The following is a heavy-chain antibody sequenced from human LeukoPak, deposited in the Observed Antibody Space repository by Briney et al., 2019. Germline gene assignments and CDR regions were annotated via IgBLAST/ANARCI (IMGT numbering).Heavy chain of an antibody. Sequence: SETLSLTCTVSGGSISSSSHYWGWIRHPPGKGLEWIGTFSYRGNTYYNPSLKSRVTMSVDTSKNQLSLKLTSVTAADTAVYYCAKRSYENFFDYWGRGTLVTVSS. D-gene: IGHD5-12*01. CDR1: GGSISSSSHY. CDR3: AKRSYENFFDY. J-gene: IGHJ4*02. V-gene: IGHV4-39*01. CDR2: FSYRGNT.